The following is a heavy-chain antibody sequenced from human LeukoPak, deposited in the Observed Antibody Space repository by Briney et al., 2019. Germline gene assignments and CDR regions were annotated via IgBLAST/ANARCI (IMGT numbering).Heavy chain of an antibody. CDR1: GFTFSSYS. J-gene: IGHJ3*02. CDR2: ISSSSSYI. D-gene: IGHD6-6*01. CDR3: ASVSSSGYDAFDI. Sequence: AGALKISCAASGFTFSSYSMNWVRQAPGKGLEWVSSISSSSSYIYYADSVKGRFTISRDNAKNPLYLKMNSMRAEDTAVYYCASVSSSGYDAFDIWGHGIMVTVSS. V-gene: IGHV3-21*01.